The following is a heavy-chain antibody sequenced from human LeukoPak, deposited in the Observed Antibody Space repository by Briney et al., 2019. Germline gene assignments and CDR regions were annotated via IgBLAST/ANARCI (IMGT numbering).Heavy chain of an antibody. CDR3: ARGLATAAAY. J-gene: IGHJ4*02. D-gene: IGHD6-13*01. Sequence: GSLRLSCADSGFTFNKYWMSWVRQAPGKGLEWMANINQDGSQKYHLDSVKGRFTISRDNAKSSVYLQMNSLRAEDTALYYCARGLATAAAYWGQGTLVTVSS. V-gene: IGHV3-7*01. CDR1: GFTFNKYW. CDR2: INQDGSQK.